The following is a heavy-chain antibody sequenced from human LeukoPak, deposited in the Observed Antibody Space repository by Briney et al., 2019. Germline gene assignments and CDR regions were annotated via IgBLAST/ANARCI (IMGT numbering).Heavy chain of an antibody. V-gene: IGHV3-23*01. Sequence: GGSLRLSCAASGFTFRSYAMSWVREAPGKGVEWVSAISGSCGSTYYSDSVQGRFTISRDNSKNTLYLQMNSLRAEDTAIYYCAKGPQLPQYFQHWGQGTLVTVSS. CDR2: ISGSCGST. CDR3: AKGPQLPQYFQH. D-gene: IGHD2-2*01. J-gene: IGHJ1*01. CDR1: GFTFRSYA.